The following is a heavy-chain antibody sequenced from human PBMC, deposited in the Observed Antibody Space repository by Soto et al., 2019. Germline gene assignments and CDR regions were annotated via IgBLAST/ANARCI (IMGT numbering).Heavy chain of an antibody. J-gene: IGHJ3*02. CDR2: ISGSGGST. D-gene: IGHD2-21*01. CDR3: AKDSIFDPDAFDI. CDR1: GFTFSSYG. Sequence: LRLSCAASGFTFSSYGMRWVGQSPGKGLEWVSAISGSGGSTYYADSVKGWFTISRDNSKNTLYLQMNSLRAEDTAVYYCAKDSIFDPDAFDIWGQGTMVTVSS. V-gene: IGHV3-23*01.